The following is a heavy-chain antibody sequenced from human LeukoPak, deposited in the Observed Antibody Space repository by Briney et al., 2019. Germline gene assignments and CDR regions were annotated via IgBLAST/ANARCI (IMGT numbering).Heavy chain of an antibody. Sequence: GGSLRLSCAASGLTFSSYGMHWVRQAPGKGLEWVAVIWYDGSNKYYADSVKGRFTISRDNSKNTLYLQMNSLRAEDTAVYYCARGSPYDSSGYPIDYWGQGTLVTVSS. V-gene: IGHV3-33*01. J-gene: IGHJ4*02. CDR2: IWYDGSNK. CDR3: ARGSPYDSSGYPIDY. D-gene: IGHD3-22*01. CDR1: GLTFSSYG.